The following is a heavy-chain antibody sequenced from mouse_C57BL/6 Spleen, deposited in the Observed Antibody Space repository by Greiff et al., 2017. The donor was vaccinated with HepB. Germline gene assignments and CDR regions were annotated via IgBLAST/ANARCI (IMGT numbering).Heavy chain of an antibody. J-gene: IGHJ1*03. D-gene: IGHD1-1*01. CDR3: ARDYYGSSGYFDV. CDR2: ISDGGSYT. Sequence: EVQGVESGGGLVKPGGSLKLSCAASGFTFSSYAMSWVRQTPEKRLEWVATISDGGSYTYYPDNVKGRFTISRDNAKNNLYLQMSHLKSEDTAMYYCARDYYGSSGYFDVWGTGTTVNVSS. V-gene: IGHV5-4*01. CDR1: GFTFSSYA.